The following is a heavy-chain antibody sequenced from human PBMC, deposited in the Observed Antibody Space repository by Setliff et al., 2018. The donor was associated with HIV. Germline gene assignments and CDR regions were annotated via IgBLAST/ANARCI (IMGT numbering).Heavy chain of an antibody. Sequence: GGSLRLSCAASGYAFINHGIHWVRQAPGKGLEWVAVFWADASQKYFADSVKGRFTISRDTSTNTLYLQMNSLRAEDTAVYYCARESGYTGGWGYGATYNYYMDVWGKGTTVTVSS. CDR1: GYAFINHG. CDR3: ARESGYTGGWGYGATYNYYMDV. V-gene: IGHV3-33*01. CDR2: FWADASQK. D-gene: IGHD6-19*01. J-gene: IGHJ6*03.